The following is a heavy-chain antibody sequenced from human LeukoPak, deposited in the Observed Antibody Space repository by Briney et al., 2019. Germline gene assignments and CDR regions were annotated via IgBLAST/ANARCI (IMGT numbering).Heavy chain of an antibody. CDR3: AKXVCTSPRCLLYFDS. CDR1: GFAFSNYA. J-gene: IGHJ4*02. D-gene: IGHD2-8*01. Sequence: PGGSLRLSCTTSGFAFSNYAMNWVRQAPGKGPEWVSGISGFNTYYADSVKGRFTIFRDNSKNVLYLQMDRLRAEDTAVYSCAKXVCTSPRCLLYFDSWGQGTLVTVSS. CDR2: ISGFNT. V-gene: IGHV3-23*01.